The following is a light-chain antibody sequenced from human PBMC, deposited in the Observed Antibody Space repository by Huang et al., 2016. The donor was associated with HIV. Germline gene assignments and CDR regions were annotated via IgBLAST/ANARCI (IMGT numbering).Light chain of an antibody. CDR3: HQYDIWPPA. CDR2: GAS. Sequence: MTQSPAILSVSPGERASLSCQTSQTVTKNLAWYQHRPGQAPRVLIYGASTRAAGVPARFSGSGSGTDFTLTISSLQSEDFGIYYCHQYDIWPPAFGGGTRVEVK. J-gene: IGKJ4*01. V-gene: IGKV3-15*01. CDR1: QTVTKN.